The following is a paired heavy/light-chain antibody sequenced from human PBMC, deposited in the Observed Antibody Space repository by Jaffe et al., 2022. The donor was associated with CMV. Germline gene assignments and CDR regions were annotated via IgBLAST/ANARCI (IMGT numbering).Light chain of an antibody. CDR1: TGAVTSGHY. CDR3: LLSYSGARPGV. CDR2: DTS. V-gene: IGLV7-46*01. J-gene: IGLJ1*01. Sequence: QAVVTQEPSLTVSPGGTVTLTCGSSTGAVTSGHYPYWFQQKPGQAPRTLIYDTSNKHSWTPARFSGSLLGGKAALTLSGAQPEDEAEYYCLLSYSGARPGVFGTGTKVTVL.
Heavy chain of an antibody. J-gene: IGHJ4*02. Sequence: QVQLVQSGAEVKKPGASVKVSCKASGYTFTSYGISWVRQAPGQGLEWMGWISAYNGNTNYAQKLQGRVTMTTDTSTSTAYMELRSLRSDDTAVYYCARGFPPYWDSSSWNDYWGQGTLVTVSS. V-gene: IGHV1-18*04. CDR2: ISAYNGNT. CDR1: GYTFTSYG. CDR3: ARGFPPYWDSSSWNDY. D-gene: IGHD6-6*01.